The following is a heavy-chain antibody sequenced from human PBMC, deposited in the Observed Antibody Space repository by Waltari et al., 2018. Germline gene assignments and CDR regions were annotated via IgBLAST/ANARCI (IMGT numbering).Heavy chain of an antibody. Sequence: CAASGFTFDDYAMHWVRQAPGKGLEWVSGISWNSGSIGYADSVKGRFTISRDDAKNSLYLQMNSLRAEDTALYYCAKDTHGGGSDYWGQGTLVTVSS. CDR3: AKDTHGGGSDY. CDR2: ISWNSGSI. CDR1: GFTFDDYA. V-gene: IGHV3-9*01. J-gene: IGHJ4*02. D-gene: IGHD3-16*01.